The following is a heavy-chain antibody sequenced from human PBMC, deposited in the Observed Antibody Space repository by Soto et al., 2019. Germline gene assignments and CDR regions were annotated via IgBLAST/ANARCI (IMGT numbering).Heavy chain of an antibody. D-gene: IGHD5-18*01. Sequence: ASVKVSCKASGYTFTSYDINWVRQATGQGLEWMGWMNPNSGNTGYAHKFQGRVTMTRNTSISTAYMELSSLRSEDTAVYYCAGNVDTAMDDAFDIWGQGTMVTVSS. V-gene: IGHV1-8*01. J-gene: IGHJ3*02. CDR1: GYTFTSYD. CDR2: MNPNSGNT. CDR3: AGNVDTAMDDAFDI.